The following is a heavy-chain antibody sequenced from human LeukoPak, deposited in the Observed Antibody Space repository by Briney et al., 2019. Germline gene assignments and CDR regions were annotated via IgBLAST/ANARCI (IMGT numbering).Heavy chain of an antibody. D-gene: IGHD3-22*01. J-gene: IGHJ4*02. CDR3: ARDGYYYDSSGYYPH. CDR2: IKQDGSEK. CDR1: GFNFRRFA. Sequence: GGSLRLSCVASGFNFRRFAIHWVRQAPGKGLEWVANIKQDGSEKYYVDSVKGRFTISRDNAKNSLYLQMNSLRAEDTAVYYCARDGYYYDSSGYYPHWGQGTLVTVSS. V-gene: IGHV3-7*01.